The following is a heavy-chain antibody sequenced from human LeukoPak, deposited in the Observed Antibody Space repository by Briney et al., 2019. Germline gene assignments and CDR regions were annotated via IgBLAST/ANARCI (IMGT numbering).Heavy chain of an antibody. J-gene: IGHJ4*02. Sequence: ASVKVSCKVSGYTLTELSMHWVRQAPGKGLEWMGGFDPEDGETIYAQKFQGRVTMTEDTSTDTAYMELSSLRSEDTAVYYCATASSGWYGFDYWGQGALVTVSS. CDR1: GYTLTELS. V-gene: IGHV1-24*01. CDR2: FDPEDGET. CDR3: ATASSGWYGFDY. D-gene: IGHD6-19*01.